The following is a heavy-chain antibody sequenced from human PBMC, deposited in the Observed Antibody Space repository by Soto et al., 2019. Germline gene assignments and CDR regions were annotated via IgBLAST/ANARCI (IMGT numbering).Heavy chain of an antibody. CDR3: AIGGDWYFFDI. CDR2: IWPGDSET. D-gene: IGHD2-21*02. J-gene: IGHJ3*02. Sequence: GESLKISCKGSGYSFTSYWISWVRQMPGKGLEWMGSIWPGDSETRYNPSFQGQVTISADKSISTAYLQWSSLKASDTAMYYCAIGGDWYFFDIWAQGTMVTVSS. V-gene: IGHV5-51*01. CDR1: GYSFTSYW.